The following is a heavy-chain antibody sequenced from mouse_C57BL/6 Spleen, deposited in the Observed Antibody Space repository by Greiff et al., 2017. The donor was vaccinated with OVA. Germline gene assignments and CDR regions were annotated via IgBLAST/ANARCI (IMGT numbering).Heavy chain of an antibody. D-gene: IGHD4-1*01. V-gene: IGHV2-2*01. CDR3: ARPGANWDYAMDY. CDR2: IWSGGST. CDR1: GFSLTSYG. J-gene: IGHJ4*01. Sequence: QVQLKESGPGLVQPSQSLSITCTVSGFSLTSYGVHWVRQSPGKGLEWLGVIWSGGSTDYNAAFISRLSISKDNSKSQVFFKMNSLQADDTAIYYCARPGANWDYAMDYWGQGTSVTVSS.